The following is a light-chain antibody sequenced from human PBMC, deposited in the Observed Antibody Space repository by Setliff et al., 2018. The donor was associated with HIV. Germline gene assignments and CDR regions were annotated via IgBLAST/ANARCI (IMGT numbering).Light chain of an antibody. Sequence: QSALTQPPSASGTPGQRVTISCSGSRSNIGRNSVTWYQQFPGAAPKLLIYSNIQQPSGVPDRFSGSKSGSSASLAISGLQSEDEADYYCQSYDKSMSGYVLGSGTKVTVL. CDR3: QSYDKSMSGYV. J-gene: IGLJ1*01. V-gene: IGLV1-44*01. CDR2: SNI. CDR1: RSNIGRNS.